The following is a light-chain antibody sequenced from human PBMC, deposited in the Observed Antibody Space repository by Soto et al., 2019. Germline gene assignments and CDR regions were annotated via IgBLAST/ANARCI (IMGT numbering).Light chain of an antibody. V-gene: IGKV3-15*01. J-gene: IGKJ4*01. CDR1: QTISIN. Sequence: EMVMTQSPATLSVSPGERATLSCKTSQTISINLAWYQQKPGQAPRLLISGASTRATAIPARFSGSGSGTDFHLTISSLQPEDFAVYYCQQYKDWPPTFGGGTKVDI. CDR3: QQYKDWPPT. CDR2: GAS.